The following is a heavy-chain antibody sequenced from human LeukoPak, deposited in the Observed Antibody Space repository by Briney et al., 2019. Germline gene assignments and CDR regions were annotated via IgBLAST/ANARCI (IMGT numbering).Heavy chain of an antibody. CDR1: GFTFSSYA. V-gene: IGHV3-23*01. CDR3: AKGSYYYDSADYFDY. D-gene: IGHD3-22*01. Sequence: GGALRLSCTASGFTFSSYAMSWVRQAPGKGLEWVTTLSGSGGNTYYADSVKGRVTISRDNSKNTLYLQMNSLRAEDTAVYHCAKGSYYYDSADYFDYWGQGTLVTVSS. CDR2: LSGSGGNT. J-gene: IGHJ4*02.